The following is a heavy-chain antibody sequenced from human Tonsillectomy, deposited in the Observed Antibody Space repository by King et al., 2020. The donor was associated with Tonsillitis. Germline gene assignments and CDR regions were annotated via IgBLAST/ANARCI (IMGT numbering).Heavy chain of an antibody. CDR3: ARGVTDYGGWGFDY. V-gene: IGHV3-53*01. J-gene: IGHJ4*02. CDR1: GFTVTSNY. D-gene: IGHD4-23*01. Sequence: EMQLVQSGGGLIQPGGSLRLSCAASGFTVTSNYMSWVRQAPGKGLEWVSVTYSGGNSYYADSVKGRFTISRDNSKNTLYLQMNSLRAEDTAVYYCARGVTDYGGWGFDYWGQGTLVTVSS. CDR2: TYSGGNS.